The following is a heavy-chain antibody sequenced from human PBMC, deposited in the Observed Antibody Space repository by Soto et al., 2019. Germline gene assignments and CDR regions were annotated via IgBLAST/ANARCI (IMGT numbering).Heavy chain of an antibody. D-gene: IGHD3-22*01. V-gene: IGHV1-69*02. CDR2: IIPILGIA. J-gene: IGHJ4*02. CDR1: GGTFSSYT. CDR3: AMVYDSSGYYQDY. Sequence: QVQLVQSGAEVKKPGSSVKVSCKASGGTFSSYTISWVRQAPGQGLEWMGRIIPILGIANYAQKFQGRVTITADKSTSTAYMELSSLRSEDTAVYYGAMVYDSSGYYQDYWGQGTLVTVSS.